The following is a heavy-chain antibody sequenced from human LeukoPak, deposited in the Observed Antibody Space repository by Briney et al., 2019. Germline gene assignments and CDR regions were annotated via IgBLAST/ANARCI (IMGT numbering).Heavy chain of an antibody. Sequence: SETLSLTCTVSVDSISNYYWSWIRQPPGKGLEWIGYIYYTGSTNYNPSFKSRVTISVDTSKNQFSLKLSSVTAAGTAVYYCAARRAYYFDYWGQGTLVTVSS. V-gene: IGHV4-59*01. CDR3: AARRAYYFDY. CDR1: VDSISNYY. CDR2: IYYTGST. J-gene: IGHJ4*02.